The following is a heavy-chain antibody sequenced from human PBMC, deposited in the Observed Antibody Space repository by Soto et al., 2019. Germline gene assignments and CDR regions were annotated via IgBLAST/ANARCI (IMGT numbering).Heavy chain of an antibody. CDR1: GGSISNFY. Sequence: ETLSLTCTLSGGSISNFYWSWIRQPPGKGLEWIGYVYYTGSTSYNPSLKRRVTFSADSSRGQFSLRLISVTAADTAVYYCARTVLGPDLLADSFVDYYYYMDVWGQGTTVTVSS. J-gene: IGHJ6*03. CDR3: ARTVLGPDLLADSFVDYYYYMDV. D-gene: IGHD3-9*01. V-gene: IGHV4-59*08. CDR2: VYYTGST.